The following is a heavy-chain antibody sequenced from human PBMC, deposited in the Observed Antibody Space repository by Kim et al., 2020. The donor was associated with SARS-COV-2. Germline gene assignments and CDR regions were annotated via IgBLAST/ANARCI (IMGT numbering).Heavy chain of an antibody. Sequence: GGSLRLSCVDSGFTFSSYTLICVRPGRGTVWAWVAVMTAAGCEEHYVDSVKGRFTISRDNARKSLYLQMNSLRVEDTAVYYCARGGMFYFDSWGQGTLVTVSS. CDR3: ARGGMFYFDS. CDR1: GFTFSSYT. D-gene: IGHD3-10*02. CDR2: MTAAGCEE. V-gene: IGHV3-7*01. J-gene: IGHJ4*02.